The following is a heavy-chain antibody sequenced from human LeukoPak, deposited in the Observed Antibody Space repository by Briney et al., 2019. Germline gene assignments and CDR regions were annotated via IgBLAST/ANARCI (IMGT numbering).Heavy chain of an antibody. CDR1: GGSISSGDYY. D-gene: IGHD3-16*01. V-gene: IGHV4-30-4*01. J-gene: IGHJ5*02. Sequence: SETLSLTCTVSGGSISSGDYYWSWIRQPPGKGLEWIGYIYYSGSTYYNPSLKSRVTISVDTSKNQFSLKLSSVTAADTAVYYCARDPNPGGVENWFDPWGQGTLVTVSS. CDR3: ARDPNPGGVENWFDP. CDR2: IYYSGST.